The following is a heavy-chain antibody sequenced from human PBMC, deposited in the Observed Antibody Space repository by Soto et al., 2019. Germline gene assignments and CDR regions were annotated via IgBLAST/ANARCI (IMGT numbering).Heavy chain of an antibody. Sequence: EVQLLESGGGLVQPGGSLRLSCAASGFTFSSYAMSWVRQAPGKGLEWVSAISGSGGSTYYADSVKGRFTISRDNSKNTPYLQMNSLRAEDTAVYYCAKGLIAVSRSYYYYGMDVWGQGTTVTVSS. D-gene: IGHD6-19*01. J-gene: IGHJ6*02. V-gene: IGHV3-23*01. CDR3: AKGLIAVSRSYYYYGMDV. CDR1: GFTFSSYA. CDR2: ISGSGGST.